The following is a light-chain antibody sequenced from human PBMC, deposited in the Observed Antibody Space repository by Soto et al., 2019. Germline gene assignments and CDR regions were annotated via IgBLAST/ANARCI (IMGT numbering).Light chain of an antibody. CDR2: DVS. CDR1: SSDVGGYNY. CDR3: ISYTSSSTAHVV. J-gene: IGLJ2*01. V-gene: IGLV2-14*01. Sequence: QSVLTQPASVSGSPGQSITISCTGTSSDVGGYNYVSWYQQHPGKAPKLMIYDVSNRPSGVSNRFSGSKSGNTASLTISGLQAEDGADYYCISYTSSSTAHVVFGGGTQLTVL.